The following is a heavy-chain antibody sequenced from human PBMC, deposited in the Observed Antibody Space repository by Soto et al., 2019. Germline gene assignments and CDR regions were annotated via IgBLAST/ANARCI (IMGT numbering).Heavy chain of an antibody. Sequence: GGSLRLSCAASGFTFSNYAMSWVRQAPGKGLEWVSGISASGRDTYYADSVKDRFTISRDNSKNTVYLQVNSLRADDTAIYYCAKGKSSGWYYFDYWGQGTPATVSS. CDR2: ISASGRDT. D-gene: IGHD6-19*01. CDR3: AKGKSSGWYYFDY. J-gene: IGHJ4*02. V-gene: IGHV3-23*01. CDR1: GFTFSNYA.